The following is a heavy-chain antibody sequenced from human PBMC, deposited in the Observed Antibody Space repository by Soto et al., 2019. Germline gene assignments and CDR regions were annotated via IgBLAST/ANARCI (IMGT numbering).Heavy chain of an antibody. CDR1: GGPISSGGYY. D-gene: IGHD6-13*01. CDR3: ATSFSVAAAGPFDY. Sequence: QVELQESGPGLVKPSQTLSLTCTVSGGPISSGGYYWSWIRLHPGKGLEWIGYIYYSGSTYYNPSLKSRVTTSVDTSKTQFSLKMSSVTAADTAVYYCATSFSVAAAGPFDYWGQGTLFTVSS. CDR2: IYYSGST. J-gene: IGHJ4*02. V-gene: IGHV4-31*03.